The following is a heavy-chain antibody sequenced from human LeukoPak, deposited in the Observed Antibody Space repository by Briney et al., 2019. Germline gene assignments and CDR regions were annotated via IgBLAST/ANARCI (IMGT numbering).Heavy chain of an antibody. CDR3: ANLIAAAGIDQHPGWFDP. D-gene: IGHD6-13*01. CDR1: GGSISSSSYY. CDR2: IYYSGST. J-gene: IGHJ5*02. Sequence: ASQTLSLTCTVSGGSISSSSYYWGWIRQPPGKGLEWIGSIYYSGSTYYNPSLKSRVTIPVDTSKNQFSLKLSSVTAADTAVYYCANLIAAAGIDQHPGWFDPWGQGTLVTVSS. V-gene: IGHV4-39*07.